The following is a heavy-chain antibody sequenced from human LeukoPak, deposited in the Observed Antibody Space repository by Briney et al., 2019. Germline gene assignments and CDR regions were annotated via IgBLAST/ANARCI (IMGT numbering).Heavy chain of an antibody. J-gene: IGHJ2*01. CDR2: ISAYNGNT. CDR3: ARDLLYCSGGSCYDWYFDL. V-gene: IGHV1-18*01. D-gene: IGHD2-15*01. Sequence: ASVKVSCKASGYTFTSCGISWVRQAPGQGLEWMGWISAYNGNTNYAQKLQGRVTMTTDTSTSTAYMELRSLRSDDTAVYYCARDLLYCSGGSCYDWYFDLWGRGTLVTVSS. CDR1: GYTFTSCG.